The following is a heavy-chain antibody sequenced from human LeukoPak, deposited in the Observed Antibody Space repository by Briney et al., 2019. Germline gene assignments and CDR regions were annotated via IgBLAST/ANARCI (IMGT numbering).Heavy chain of an antibody. Sequence: GGSLRLSCAASGFAFSTYTMNWVRQAPGKGLQWVSVIYSAGNTYYADSVKGRFTISRDNSKNTLFLQMNSLRVEDTAVYYCARHSYTLPDYWGQGTLVTVSS. D-gene: IGHD3-16*01. CDR2: IYSAGNT. V-gene: IGHV3-53*01. J-gene: IGHJ4*02. CDR1: GFAFSTYT. CDR3: ARHSYTLPDY.